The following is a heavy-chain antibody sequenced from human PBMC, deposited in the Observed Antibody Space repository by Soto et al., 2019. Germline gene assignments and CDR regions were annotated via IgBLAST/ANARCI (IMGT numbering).Heavy chain of an antibody. CDR2: ISHDGSNK. Sequence: QVHLVESGGGVVQPGRSLRLSCAASGFTFSSYGMHWVRQAPGKGLERVAVISHDGSNKHYADSVKGRFTISRDNSRNTLYLQMNSLRAEDTAVYYCAKDDWFGSSGVDYWGQGTLVTVSS. J-gene: IGHJ4*02. CDR3: AKDDWFGSSGVDY. CDR1: GFTFSSYG. D-gene: IGHD6-19*01. V-gene: IGHV3-30*18.